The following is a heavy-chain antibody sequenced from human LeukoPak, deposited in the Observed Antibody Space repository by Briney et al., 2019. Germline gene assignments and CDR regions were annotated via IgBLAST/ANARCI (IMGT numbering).Heavy chain of an antibody. Sequence: QPGGSLRLSCAASGFTFSSYAMSWVRQAPGKGLEWVSYISSSSSTIYYADSVKGRFTISRDNAKNSLYLQMNSLRAEDTAVYYCARVRGGSSPYWGQGTLVTVSS. D-gene: IGHD6-6*01. CDR2: ISSSSSTI. CDR3: ARVRGGSSPY. J-gene: IGHJ4*02. V-gene: IGHV3-48*01. CDR1: GFTFSSYA.